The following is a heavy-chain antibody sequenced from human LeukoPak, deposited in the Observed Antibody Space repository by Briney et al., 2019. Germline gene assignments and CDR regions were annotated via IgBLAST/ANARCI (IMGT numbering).Heavy chain of an antibody. D-gene: IGHD3-22*01. V-gene: IGHV4-34*01. Sequence: SETLSLTCAVYGGSFSGYYWSWIRQPPGKGLEWIGEINHSGSTNYNPSLKSRVTISVDTSKNRFSLKLSSVTAADTAVYYCARGRGDIYGSSGYYYNPLDYWGQGTLVTVSS. CDR2: INHSGST. CDR1: GGSFSGYY. CDR3: ARGRGDIYGSSGYYYNPLDY. J-gene: IGHJ4*02.